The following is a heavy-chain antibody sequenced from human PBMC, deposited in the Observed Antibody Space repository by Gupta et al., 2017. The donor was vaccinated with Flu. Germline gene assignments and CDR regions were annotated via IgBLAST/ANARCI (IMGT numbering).Heavy chain of an antibody. CDR1: GFTFSSYS. J-gene: IGHJ5*02. CDR3: ARDSEQWVVTAKYNWFDP. Sequence: EVQLVESGGGLVKPGGSLRLSCAASGFTFSSYSMNWVRQAPGKGLEWVSSISSSSSYIYYADSVKGRFTISRDNAKNSLYLQMNSLRAEDTAVYYCARDSEQWVVTAKYNWFDPWGQGTLVTVSS. D-gene: IGHD2-21*02. V-gene: IGHV3-21*01. CDR2: ISSSSSYI.